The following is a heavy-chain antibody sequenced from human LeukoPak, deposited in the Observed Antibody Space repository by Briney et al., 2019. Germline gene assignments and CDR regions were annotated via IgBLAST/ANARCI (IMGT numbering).Heavy chain of an antibody. D-gene: IGHD3-3*01. CDR1: GGSFSGYY. CDR2: INHSGST. J-gene: IGHJ4*02. Sequence: SETLSLTCAVYGGSFSGYYWSWIRQPPGKGLEWIGEINHSGSTNYNPSLKSRVTISVDTSKNQFSLKLSSVTAADTAVYYCARDGGYDFWSGYYTLFDYWGQGTLVTVSS. V-gene: IGHV4-34*01. CDR3: ARDGGYDFWSGYYTLFDY.